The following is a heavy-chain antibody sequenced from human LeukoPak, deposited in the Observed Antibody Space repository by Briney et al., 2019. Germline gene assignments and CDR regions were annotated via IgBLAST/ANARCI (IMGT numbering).Heavy chain of an antibody. J-gene: IGHJ6*03. D-gene: IGHD2-8*01. CDR3: ANGYCTNGVCYPYYYYYMDV. Sequence: GRSLRLSCAASGFTFSTYGMHWVRQAPGKGLEWVAVISYDGSNKYYADSVKGRFTISRDNSKNTLYLQMNSLRAEDTAVYYCANGYCTNGVCYPYYYYYMDVWGKGTTVTVSS. V-gene: IGHV3-30*18. CDR2: ISYDGSNK. CDR1: GFTFSTYG.